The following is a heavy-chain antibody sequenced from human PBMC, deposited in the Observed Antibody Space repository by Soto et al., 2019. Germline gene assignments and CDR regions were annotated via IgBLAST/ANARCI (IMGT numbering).Heavy chain of an antibody. CDR3: ARSGYSGYDYENYYYYYMDI. D-gene: IGHD5-12*01. CDR1: GYSFTSYW. CDR2: IYPGDSDT. J-gene: IGHJ6*03. Sequence: GESLKISCKGSGYSFTSYWIGWVRQMPGKGLEWMGIIYPGDSDTRYSPSFQGQVTISADKSISTAYLQWSSLKASDTAMYYCARSGYSGYDYENYYYYYMDIWGKGTTVTVSS. V-gene: IGHV5-51*01.